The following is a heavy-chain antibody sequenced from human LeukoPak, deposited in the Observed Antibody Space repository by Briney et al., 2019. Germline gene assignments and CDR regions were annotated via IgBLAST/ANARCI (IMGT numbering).Heavy chain of an antibody. D-gene: IGHD3-16*01. V-gene: IGHV3-30-3*01. CDR2: ISYDGSDK. Sequence: GGTLRLSCVASGFTFSRYAMHWVRQVPGKGLEWLADISYDGSDKYHADYVKGRFSSSRDDSKSTLHLQMSSLVAEASAGYYCGRDTFWGEGTLGTVSS. J-gene: IGHJ4*02. CDR1: GFTFSRYA. CDR3: GRDTF.